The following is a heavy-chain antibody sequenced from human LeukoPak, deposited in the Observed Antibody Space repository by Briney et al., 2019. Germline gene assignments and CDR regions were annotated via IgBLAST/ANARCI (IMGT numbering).Heavy chain of an antibody. J-gene: IGHJ4*02. V-gene: IGHV3-53*01. CDR2: IYSGGST. CDR3: VRGDYGDYTLFDY. CDR1: GFIFSSHW. D-gene: IGHD4-17*01. Sequence: GGSLRLSCAASGFIFSSHWMSWVRQAPGKGLEWVSVIYSGGSTYYADSVKGRFTISRDNSKNTLYLQMNSLRAEDTAVYYCVRGDYGDYTLFDYWGQGTLVTVSS.